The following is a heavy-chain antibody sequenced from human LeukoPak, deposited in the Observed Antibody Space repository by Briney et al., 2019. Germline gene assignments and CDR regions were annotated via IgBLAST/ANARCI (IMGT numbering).Heavy chain of an antibody. D-gene: IGHD2-2*01. Sequence: GGSLRLSCAASGFTFSSYAMSWVRQAPGKGLEWVSAISGSGGSTYYADSVKGRFTISRDNSKNTLYLQMNSLRAEDTAVYYCASNEYQLPYYYGMDVWGQGTTVTVSS. CDR3: ASNEYQLPYYYGMDV. CDR2: ISGSGGST. V-gene: IGHV3-23*01. J-gene: IGHJ6*02. CDR1: GFTFSSYA.